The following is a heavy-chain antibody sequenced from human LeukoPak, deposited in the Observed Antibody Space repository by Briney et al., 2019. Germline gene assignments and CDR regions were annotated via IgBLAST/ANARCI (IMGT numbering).Heavy chain of an antibody. CDR1: GYTFTGYY. V-gene: IGHV1-18*04. J-gene: IGHJ4*02. CDR3: ARDGGGYGDYLGY. CDR2: ISAYNGNT. D-gene: IGHD4-17*01. Sequence: ASVKVSCKASGYTFTGYYMHWVRQAPGQGLEWMGWISAYNGNTNYAQKLQGRVTMTTDTSTSTAYMELRSLKSDDTAVYYCARDGGGYGDYLGYWGQGTLVTVSS.